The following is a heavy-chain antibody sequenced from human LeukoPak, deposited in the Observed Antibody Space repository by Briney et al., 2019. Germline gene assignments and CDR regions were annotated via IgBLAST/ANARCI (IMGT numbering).Heavy chain of an antibody. J-gene: IGHJ1*01. Sequence: SETLSLTCTVSGGSISSGGYYWSWIRQHPGKGLEWIGYIYYSGSTYYNPSLKSRVTISVDTSKNQFSLKLSSVTAADTAVYYCARSGYGDYDLYLQHWGQGTLVTVSS. CDR3: ARSGYGDYDLYLQH. CDR1: GGSISSGGYY. V-gene: IGHV4-31*03. D-gene: IGHD4-17*01. CDR2: IYYSGST.